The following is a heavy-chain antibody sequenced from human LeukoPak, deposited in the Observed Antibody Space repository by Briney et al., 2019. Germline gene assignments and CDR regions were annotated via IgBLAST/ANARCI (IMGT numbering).Heavy chain of an antibody. CDR3: ARYARAGYSSGWYYFDY. CDR1: GGSISSSSYY. V-gene: IGHV4-39*01. J-gene: IGHJ4*02. CDR2: IYYSGST. Sequence: PSETLSLTCTVSGGSISSSSYYWGWIRQPPGKGLEWIGSIYYSGSTYYNPSLKSRVTISVDPSKNQFSLKLSSVTAADTAVYYCARYARAGYSSGWYYFDYWGQGTLVTVSS. D-gene: IGHD6-19*01.